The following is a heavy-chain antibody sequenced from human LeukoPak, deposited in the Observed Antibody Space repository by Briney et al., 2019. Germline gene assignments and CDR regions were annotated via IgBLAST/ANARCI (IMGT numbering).Heavy chain of an antibody. Sequence: PSETLSLTCTVSGGSISSYYWSWIRQPPGKGLEWIGYIYYSGSTNYNPSLKSRVTISVDTSKNQFSLKLSSVTAADTAVYYCARDRDWFDPCGQGTLVTVSS. CDR1: GGSISSYY. CDR3: ARDRDWFDP. J-gene: IGHJ5*02. V-gene: IGHV4-59*01. CDR2: IYYSGST.